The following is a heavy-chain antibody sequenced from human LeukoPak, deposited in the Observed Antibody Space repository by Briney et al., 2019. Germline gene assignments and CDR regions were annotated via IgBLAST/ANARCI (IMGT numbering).Heavy chain of an antibody. CDR2: ISYDGSNK. D-gene: IGHD1-7*01. J-gene: IGHJ4*02. CDR3: AREPGTPYYFDY. V-gene: IGHV3-30-3*01. CDR1: GFTFSSYA. Sequence: GGSLRLSCAASGFTFSSYAMDWVRQAPGKGLEWVAVISYDGSNKYYADSVKGRFTISRDNSKNTLYLQMNSLRAEDTAVYYCAREPGTPYYFDYWGQGTLVTVSS.